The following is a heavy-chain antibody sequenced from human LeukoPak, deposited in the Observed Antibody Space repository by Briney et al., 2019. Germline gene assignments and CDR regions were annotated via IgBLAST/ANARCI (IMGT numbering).Heavy chain of an antibody. CDR1: GGSFSGYY. D-gene: IGHD5-18*01. V-gene: IGHV4-34*01. Sequence: SETLSLTCAVYGGSFSGYYWSWIRQPPGKGLEWIGEINHSGSTNYNPSLKSRVTISVDTSKNQFSLELSSVTAADTAVYYCARAMDTAMVPFDYWGQGTLVTVSS. CDR2: INHSGST. J-gene: IGHJ4*02. CDR3: ARAMDTAMVPFDY.